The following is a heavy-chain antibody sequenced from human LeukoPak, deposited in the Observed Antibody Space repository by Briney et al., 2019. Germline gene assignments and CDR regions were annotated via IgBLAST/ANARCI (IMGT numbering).Heavy chain of an antibody. CDR2: IRQDESER. J-gene: IGHJ6*03. D-gene: IGHD3-10*01. Sequence: GGSLRLSCASSGFSFSSYWMTWVRQLPGKGPEWVAHIRQDESERYFADSVKGRFTISRDNAKKSVYLHMSSLRAEDTALYYCARLSAYYYGSYFYYYMDVWGKGTTVTVSS. V-gene: IGHV3-7*01. CDR1: GFSFSSYW. CDR3: ARLSAYYYGSYFYYYMDV.